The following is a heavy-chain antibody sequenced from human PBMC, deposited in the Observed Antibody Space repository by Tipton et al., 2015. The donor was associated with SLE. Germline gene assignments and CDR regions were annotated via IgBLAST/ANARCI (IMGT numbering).Heavy chain of an antibody. D-gene: IGHD3-22*01. J-gene: IGHJ4*02. CDR1: GGSVRSSSYY. Sequence: TLSLTCSVSGGSVRSSSYYWAWIRQPPGKGLEWIGTVYFSGSAFYNPSLKSRVTISLDASKNQLSLKLSSVTAADTAVYYCARPREYDFDSSGYQHFDYWGQGTLVTVSS. V-gene: IGHV4-39*07. CDR3: ARPREYDFDSSGYQHFDY. CDR2: VYFSGSA.